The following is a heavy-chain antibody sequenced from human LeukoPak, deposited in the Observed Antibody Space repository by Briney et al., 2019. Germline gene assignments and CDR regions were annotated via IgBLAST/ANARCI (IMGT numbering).Heavy chain of an antibody. CDR1: GGSLSGYY. J-gene: IGHJ4*02. CDR2: NNHSGST. V-gene: IGHV4-34*01. Sequence: PETLSLTCAVYGGSLSGYYCSWIRQPPGHGLKWFGENNHSGSTNYNPSLKGRVAISEDTSKNQFSLKLSSVDAADSAVYYCARDIEGYDSSGYYGYWGQGTLVTVSS. D-gene: IGHD3-22*01. CDR3: ARDIEGYDSSGYYGY.